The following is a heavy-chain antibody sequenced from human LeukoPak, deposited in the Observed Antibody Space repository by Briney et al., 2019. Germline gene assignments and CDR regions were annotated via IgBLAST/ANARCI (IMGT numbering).Heavy chain of an antibody. J-gene: IGHJ4*02. CDR1: GFTVSSNY. V-gene: IGHV3-9*01. Sequence: GGSLRLSCAASGFTVSSNYMSWVRQAPGKGLEWVAGISWNGGSVGYANFAKGRFTISRDNARNSLLLQMNTLKPEDTALYYCAKDRDPPYVGNSYGYYSDFWGQGTLVTVSS. CDR3: AKDRDPPYVGNSYGYYSDF. CDR2: ISWNGGSV. D-gene: IGHD5-18*01.